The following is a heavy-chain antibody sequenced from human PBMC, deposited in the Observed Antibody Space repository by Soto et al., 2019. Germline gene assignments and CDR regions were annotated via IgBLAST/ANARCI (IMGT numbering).Heavy chain of an antibody. CDR2: ISYGESNR. Sequence: GGSLRLSCAASGFTFSSYGMHWVRQAPGKGLEWVAVISYGESNRFYGDSVKGRFTISRDNSRNTLYLQMNSLRAEDTAVYYCAKDNYDTSGPFDHWGQGTLVTVSS. D-gene: IGHD3-22*01. CDR3: AKDNYDTSGPFDH. V-gene: IGHV3-30*18. CDR1: GFTFSSYG. J-gene: IGHJ4*02.